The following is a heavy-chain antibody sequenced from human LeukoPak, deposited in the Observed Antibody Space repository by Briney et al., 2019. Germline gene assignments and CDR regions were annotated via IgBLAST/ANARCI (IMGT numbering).Heavy chain of an antibody. D-gene: IGHD1-26*01. J-gene: IGHJ4*02. CDR2: ISNSGNTI. CDR3: ARGRATKNSDY. V-gene: IGHV3-11*01. Sequence: GGSLRLSCAATGSTFSDYHMSWIRQAPGKGLEWVSYISNSGNTIYYVDSVKGRFTISRDNAKNFLYLQMNSLRAEDTAVYFCARGRATKNSDYWGQGTLVTVSS. CDR1: GSTFSDYH.